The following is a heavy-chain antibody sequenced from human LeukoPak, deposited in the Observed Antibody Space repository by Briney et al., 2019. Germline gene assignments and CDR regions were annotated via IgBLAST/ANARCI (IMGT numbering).Heavy chain of an antibody. CDR3: ARDTYYDSSAYYSFDY. CDR1: GFTFSSYG. J-gene: IGHJ4*02. V-gene: IGHV3-23*01. D-gene: IGHD3-22*01. CDR2: ISGSGGST. Sequence: GGTLRLSCAASGFTFSSYGMSWVRQAPGKGLEWVSAISGSGGSTYYADSVKGRFTISRDNAKNSLYLQMNSLRAEDTALYYCARDTYYDSSAYYSFDYWSQGTLVTVSS.